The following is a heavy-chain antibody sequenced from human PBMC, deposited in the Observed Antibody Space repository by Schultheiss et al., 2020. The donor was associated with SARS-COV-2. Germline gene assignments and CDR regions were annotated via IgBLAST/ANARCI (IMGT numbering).Heavy chain of an antibody. V-gene: IGHV4-34*01. D-gene: IGHD3-3*01. CDR2: INHSGRT. J-gene: IGHJ5*02. Sequence: SETLSLTCAVYGGSFSGYYWSWIRQPPGKGLEWIGEINHSGRTNYNPSLKSRVTISVDTSKNQFSLKLSSVTAADTAVYYCARGRFGTIFGVVRSNWFDPWGQGTLVTVSS. CDR3: ARGRFGTIFGVVRSNWFDP. CDR1: GGSFSGYY.